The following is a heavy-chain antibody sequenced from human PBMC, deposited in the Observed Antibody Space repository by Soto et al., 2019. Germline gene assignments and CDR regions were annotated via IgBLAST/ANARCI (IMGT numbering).Heavy chain of an antibody. V-gene: IGHV3-48*01. CDR1: GFSFSSYS. D-gene: IGHD2-21*02. CDR3: ARRGGGDGLVYDY. CDR2: ITSRSDII. J-gene: IGHJ4*02. Sequence: EVRLVESGGGLVQPGGSLRVSCAASGFSFSSYSMNWVRQAPGKGLEWISYITSRSDIIYYADSVKGRFTVSRDNAKNSLYLHMQRLRVEDTAVYYSARRGGGDGLVYDYWGQGTLVTVSS.